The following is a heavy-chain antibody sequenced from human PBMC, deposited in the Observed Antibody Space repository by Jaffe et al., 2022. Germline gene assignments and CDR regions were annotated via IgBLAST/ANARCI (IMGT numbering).Heavy chain of an antibody. J-gene: IGHJ6*03. CDR1: GYSISSGYY. D-gene: IGHD1-1*01. V-gene: IGHV4-38-2*01. CDR2: IYHSGST. CDR3: ARHPDWMQKNYYYMDV. Sequence: QVQLQESGPGLVKPSETLSLTCAVSGYSISSGYYWGWIRQPPGKGLEWIGSIYHSGSTYYNPSLKSRVTISVDTSKNQFSLKLSSVTAADTAVYYCARHPDWMQKNYYYMDVWGKGTTVTVSS.